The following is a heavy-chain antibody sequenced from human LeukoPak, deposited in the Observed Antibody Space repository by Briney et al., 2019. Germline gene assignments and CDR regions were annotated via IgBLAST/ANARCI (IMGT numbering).Heavy chain of an antibody. D-gene: IGHD3-10*01. CDR1: GYTFTGDY. J-gene: IGHJ4*02. Sequence: ASVKVSCKASGYTFTGDYMHWVRQAPGQGLEWMGWINPNSGGTKYAQKFQGRVTMTRDTSISTAYMELSGLRSDDTAVYYCAGGYYGSGSHYYFDYWGQGTLVTVSS. CDR3: AGGYYGSGSHYYFDY. CDR2: INPNSGGT. V-gene: IGHV1-2*02.